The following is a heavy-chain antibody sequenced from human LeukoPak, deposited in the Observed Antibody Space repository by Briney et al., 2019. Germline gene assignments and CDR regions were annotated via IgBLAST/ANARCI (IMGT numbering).Heavy chain of an antibody. CDR1: GFIFSNYG. V-gene: IGHV3-30*02. D-gene: IGHD1-26*01. J-gene: IGHJ4*02. CDR2: IRYDGSDK. CDR3: AKDPVGATVSADY. Sequence: PGGSLRLFCAASGFIFSNYGMHWARQAPGKGPEWVAFIRYDGSDKYYVDSVKDRFTISRDNSKNTVYLQMNSLRTEDTAVYHCAKDPVGATVSADYWGQGTLVTVSS.